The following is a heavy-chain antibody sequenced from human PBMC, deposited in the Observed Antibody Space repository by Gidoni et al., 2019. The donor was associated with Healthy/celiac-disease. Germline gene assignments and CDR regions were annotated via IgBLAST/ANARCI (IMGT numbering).Heavy chain of an antibody. D-gene: IGHD2-15*01. V-gene: IGHV3-7*01. J-gene: IGHJ5*02. CDR3: ARVVVVVAAKRGWFDP. CDR2: IKQDGSEK. Sequence: EVQLVESGGGLVQPGGSLRLSCAASGFTFSSYWMSWVRQAPGKGLEWLANIKQDGSEKYYVDSVKGRFTISRDNAKNSLYLQMNSLRAEDTAVYYCARVVVVVAAKRGWFDPWGQGTLVTVSS. CDR1: GFTFSSYW.